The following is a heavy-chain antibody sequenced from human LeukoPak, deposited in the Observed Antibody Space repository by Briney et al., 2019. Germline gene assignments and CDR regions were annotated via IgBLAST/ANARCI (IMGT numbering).Heavy chain of an antibody. CDR2: ISGSGGST. Sequence: AGGSLSLSCAASGFTFSSYAMIWVRQAPGKGLEWVSAISGSGGSTYYADSVKGRFTISRDNSKNTLYLQMNSLRAEDTAVYYCAKDQSKCSSTSCRTHNWFDPWGQGTLVTVSS. V-gene: IGHV3-23*01. CDR1: GFTFSSYA. D-gene: IGHD2-2*01. CDR3: AKDQSKCSSTSCRTHNWFDP. J-gene: IGHJ5*02.